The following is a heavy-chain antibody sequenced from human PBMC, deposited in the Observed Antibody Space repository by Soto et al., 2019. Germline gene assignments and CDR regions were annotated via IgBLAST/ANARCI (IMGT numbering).Heavy chain of an antibody. D-gene: IGHD3-3*01. CDR1: GGSVSSGSYY. CDR3: ARGGDFWSGYFDY. Sequence: PSETLSLTCTVSGGSVSSGSYYWSWIRQPPGKGLEWIGYIYYSGSTNYNPSLKSRVTISVDTSKNQFSLKLSSVTAADTAVYYCARGGDFWSGYFDYWGQGTLVTVSS. V-gene: IGHV4-61*01. J-gene: IGHJ4*02. CDR2: IYYSGST.